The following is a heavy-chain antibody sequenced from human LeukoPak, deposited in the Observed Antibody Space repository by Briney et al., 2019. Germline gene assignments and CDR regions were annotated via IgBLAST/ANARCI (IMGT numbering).Heavy chain of an antibody. J-gene: IGHJ1*01. CDR1: GFTFSNYW. CDR2: IKTDGSEK. CDR3: ATYSSLNRREFQY. Sequence: GGSLRLSCAGSGFTFSNYWMGWVRQAPGKGLQWVANIKTDGSEKYYVDSVKGRFTISRDNAENSLYLQMNSLRAEDTAVYYCATYSSLNRREFQYWGQGTLLTVSS. V-gene: IGHV3-7*01. D-gene: IGHD3-22*01.